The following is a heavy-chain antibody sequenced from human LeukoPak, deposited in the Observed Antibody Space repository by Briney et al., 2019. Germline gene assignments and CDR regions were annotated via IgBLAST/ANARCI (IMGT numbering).Heavy chain of an antibody. Sequence: GGSLRLSCAASGFTFRTYSMNWVRQAPGKGLEWVSSITNSSSYTYYADSVKGRFTISRDNAKNSLYLQMNSLRAEDTAVYYCARDPASTDSYYYGMDVWGQGTKVAVSS. J-gene: IGHJ6*02. CDR3: ARDPASTDSYYYGMDV. D-gene: IGHD3-16*01. V-gene: IGHV3-21*01. CDR1: GFTFRTYS. CDR2: ITNSSSYT.